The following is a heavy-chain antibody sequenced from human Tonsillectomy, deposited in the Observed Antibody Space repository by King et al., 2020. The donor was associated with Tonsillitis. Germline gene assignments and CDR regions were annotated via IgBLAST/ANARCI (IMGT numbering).Heavy chain of an antibody. CDR1: GYTFTNYD. V-gene: IGHV1-8*02. Sequence: VQLVESGAEVKKPGASVKVSCKASGYTFTNYDINWVRQGTGQGLEWMGWMDPSSGDADYSQKFQGRVAMTRNTSISTAYMELRSLRSEDTAVYYCERGVDFWGQGTLVTVSS. CDR3: ERGVDF. CDR2: MDPSSGDA. J-gene: IGHJ4*02.